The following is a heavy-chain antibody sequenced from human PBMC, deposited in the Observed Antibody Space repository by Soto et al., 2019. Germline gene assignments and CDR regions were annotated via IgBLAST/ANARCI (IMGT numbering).Heavy chain of an antibody. V-gene: IGHV1-18*01. Sequence: ASVKVSCKASGYAFSSYGISLVRRAPGQGLEWMGWISGYNGNTDYAQSLQGRVTMTTDTFTNTAYMELGSLRSDDTAVYYCARARGQWLVTTEYDCWGQGTLVTVSS. CDR3: ARARGQWLVTTEYDC. D-gene: IGHD6-19*01. CDR2: ISGYNGNT. J-gene: IGHJ4*02. CDR1: GYAFSSYG.